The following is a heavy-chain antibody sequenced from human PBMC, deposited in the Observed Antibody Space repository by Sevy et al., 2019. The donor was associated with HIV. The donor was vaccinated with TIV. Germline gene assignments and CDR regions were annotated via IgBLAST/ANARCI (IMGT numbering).Heavy chain of an antibody. D-gene: IGHD3-3*01. CDR1: GFTFDDYA. CDR2: ISWNSGSI. Sequence: GGSLRLSCAASGFTFDDYAMHWVRQAPGKGLEWVSGISWNSGSIGYADAVKGRFTISRDNAKNSLYLQMNSLRAEDTALYYCAKDILRITIFGVVSRAFDIWGQGTMVTVSS. CDR3: AKDILRITIFGVVSRAFDI. J-gene: IGHJ3*02. V-gene: IGHV3-9*01.